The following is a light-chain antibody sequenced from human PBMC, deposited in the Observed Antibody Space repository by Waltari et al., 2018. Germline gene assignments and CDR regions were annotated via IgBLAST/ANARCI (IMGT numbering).Light chain of an antibody. CDR1: QSICTS. Sequence: DIQMTQSPSSLSASVGDTITITCRASQSICTSLHWYQQKPGKAPKLLIYAASSLESGVPSRFSGSGSGTDFTLTISSLQPEDFATYYCQQSYSSPLTFGPGSKVDIK. V-gene: IGKV1-39*01. CDR2: AAS. CDR3: QQSYSSPLT. J-gene: IGKJ3*01.